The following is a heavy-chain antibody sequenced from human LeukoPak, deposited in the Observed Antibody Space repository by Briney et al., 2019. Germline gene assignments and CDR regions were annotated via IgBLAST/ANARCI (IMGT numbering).Heavy chain of an antibody. D-gene: IGHD3-10*01. Sequence: GGSLRLSCEASGLTFNKYWMTWVRQAPGKGLEWVANIKQDGSEKNYVDSVKGRFTISRDNSKNMLYLEVISLTADDTAVYYCAKDDAWLRFGEWSQGTLVTVSS. V-gene: IGHV3-7*03. CDR3: AKDDAWLRFGE. J-gene: IGHJ4*02. CDR1: GLTFNKYW. CDR2: IKQDGSEK.